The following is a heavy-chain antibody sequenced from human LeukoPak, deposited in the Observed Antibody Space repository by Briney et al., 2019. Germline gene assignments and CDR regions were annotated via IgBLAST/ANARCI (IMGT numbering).Heavy chain of an antibody. V-gene: IGHV4-34*01. Sequence: SETLSLTCTVSGGSISSYYWSWIRQPPGKGLEWIGEINHSGSTNYNPSLKSRVTISVDTSKNQFSLKLSSVTAADTAVYYCASQLNQWLIDYWGQGTLVTVSS. CDR3: ASQLNQWLIDY. J-gene: IGHJ4*02. D-gene: IGHD6-19*01. CDR2: INHSGST. CDR1: GGSISSYY.